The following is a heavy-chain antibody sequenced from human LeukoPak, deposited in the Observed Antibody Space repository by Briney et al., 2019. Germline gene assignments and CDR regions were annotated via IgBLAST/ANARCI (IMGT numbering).Heavy chain of an antibody. Sequence: GGSLRLSCTASGSNFSSYVMSWVRQAPGEGLEWVSGISGRGGATYYAESVKGRFTISRDNSKKTLFLQMNGLRAEDTAVYYCAKVGGGSAVLPYFDPWGQGTLVTVSS. CDR3: AKVGGGSAVLPYFDP. CDR2: ISGRGGAT. CDR1: GSNFSSYV. V-gene: IGHV3-23*01. J-gene: IGHJ5*02. D-gene: IGHD3-16*01.